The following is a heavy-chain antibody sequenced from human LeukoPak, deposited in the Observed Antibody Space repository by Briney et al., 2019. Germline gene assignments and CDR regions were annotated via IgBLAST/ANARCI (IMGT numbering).Heavy chain of an antibody. CDR2: IYYSGST. CDR1: GGSISSYY. V-gene: IGHV4-59*01. Sequence: SETLSLTCTVSGGSISSYYWSWIRQPPGKGLEWIGYIYYSGSTNYNPSLKSRVTISVDTSKNQFSLKLSSVTAADTAVYYCARATYYGGNDYWGQGTLVTVSS. D-gene: IGHD4-23*01. CDR3: ARATYYGGNDY. J-gene: IGHJ4*02.